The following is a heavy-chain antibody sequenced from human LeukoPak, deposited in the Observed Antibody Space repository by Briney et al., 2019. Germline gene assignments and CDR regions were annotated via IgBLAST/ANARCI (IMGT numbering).Heavy chain of an antibody. CDR3: AGTRRYCSGGSCYNWFDP. J-gene: IGHJ5*02. Sequence: PSETLSLTCTVSGGSISIYYWSWIRQPAGKGLEWIGRIYSSGSTNYNPSLKSRVTMSVDTSKNQPSLKLSSVTAADTAVYYCAGTRRYCSGGSCYNWFDPWGQGTLVTVSS. V-gene: IGHV4-4*07. D-gene: IGHD2-15*01. CDR2: IYSSGST. CDR1: GGSISIYY.